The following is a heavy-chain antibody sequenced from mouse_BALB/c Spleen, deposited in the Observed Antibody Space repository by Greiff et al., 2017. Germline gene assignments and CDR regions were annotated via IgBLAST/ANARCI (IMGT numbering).Heavy chain of an antibody. CDR3: ATGVYVNYCFAY. D-gene: IGHD2-1*01. CDR2: ISSGSSTI. V-gene: IGHV5-17*02. CDR1: GFTFSSFG. J-gene: IGHJ3*01. Sequence: EVLLVESGGGLVQPGGSRKLSCAASGFTFSSFGMHWVRQAPEKGLEWVAYISSGSSTIYYADTSKGRFTIARDNPKNTLFLQMTSLRSEDTAMYCCATGVYVNYCFAYWGQGTLVTVSA.